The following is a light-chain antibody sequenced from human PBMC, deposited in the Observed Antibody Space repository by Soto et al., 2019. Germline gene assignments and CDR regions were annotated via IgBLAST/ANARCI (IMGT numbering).Light chain of an antibody. CDR1: QSVSTS. Sequence: EIVLTQSPVTLSLSPGERATLSCRASQSVSTSLDWYQQKPGQSPRLLIYDAAHRATGIPVRFSGGGSGTDFTLTISSLEPEDSAVYYCQQRSKWPLTFGGGTKLDIK. CDR3: QQRSKWPLT. CDR2: DAA. J-gene: IGKJ4*01. V-gene: IGKV3-11*01.